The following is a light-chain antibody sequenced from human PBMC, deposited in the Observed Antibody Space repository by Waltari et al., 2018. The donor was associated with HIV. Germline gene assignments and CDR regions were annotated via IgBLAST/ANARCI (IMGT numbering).Light chain of an antibody. CDR2: QDN. CDR1: QLGDKY. J-gene: IGLJ2*01. Sequence: YEVTQPPSVAVSPGQTASLTCHGYQLGDKYTCWYQQRPGQSPLLIIYQDNKRPSGIPERFSASNSGHTATLTISGTLPMDEADYYCQAWGTSTSGVFGRGTKLTVL. CDR3: QAWGTSTSGV. V-gene: IGLV3-1*01.